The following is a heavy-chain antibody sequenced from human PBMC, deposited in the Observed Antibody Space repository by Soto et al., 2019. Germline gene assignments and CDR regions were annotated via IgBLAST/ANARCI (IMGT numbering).Heavy chain of an antibody. Sequence: LRLSCAASGFTFSSYPMHWVRQAPGKGLEWVAVISFDGSNEYYADSVKGRSTISRDNSKNTLYLQMNSLRAEDTAVYYCARDPLLNYDFWSGYPGLYWGQGTLVTVSS. D-gene: IGHD3-3*01. V-gene: IGHV3-30-3*01. J-gene: IGHJ4*02. CDR3: ARDPLLNYDFWSGYPGLY. CDR2: ISFDGSNE. CDR1: GFTFSSYP.